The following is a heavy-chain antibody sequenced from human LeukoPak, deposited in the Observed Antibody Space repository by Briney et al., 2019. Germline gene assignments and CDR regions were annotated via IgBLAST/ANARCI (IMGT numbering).Heavy chain of an antibody. V-gene: IGHV4-39*01. J-gene: IGHJ4*02. CDR3: AREDRVRATTGSDY. D-gene: IGHD1-26*01. CDR1: GGSLCSSSYY. CDR2: IYHNEAT. Sequence: SETLSLPCTVPGGSLCSSSYYWGWIRQPPGKGLERIGSIYHNEATYYNPSLRSRVTISVDTSKNQFSLKLSSVTAADTAVYYCAREDRVRATTGSDYWGQGTLVTVSS.